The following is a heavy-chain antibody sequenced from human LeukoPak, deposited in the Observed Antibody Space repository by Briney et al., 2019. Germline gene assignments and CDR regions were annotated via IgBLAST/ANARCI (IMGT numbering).Heavy chain of an antibody. CDR2: ISYDGSNK. CDR3: ASSGYSYGPDAFDI. CDR1: GFTFSSYA. J-gene: IGHJ3*02. Sequence: PGGSLRLSCAASGFTFSSYAMHWVRQAPGKGLEWVAVISYDGSNKYYADSVKGRFTISRDNAKNSLYLQMNSLRAEDTAVYYCASSGYSYGPDAFDIWGQGTMVTVT. D-gene: IGHD5-18*01. V-gene: IGHV3-30-3*01.